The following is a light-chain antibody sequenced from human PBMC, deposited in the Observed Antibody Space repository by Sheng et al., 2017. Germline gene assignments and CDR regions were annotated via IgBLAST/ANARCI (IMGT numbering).Light chain of an antibody. CDR2: SAS. V-gene: IGKV3-15*01. CDR3: QQYNLWPPIT. J-gene: IGKJ5*01. CDR1: QSVYSK. Sequence: EVVMTQSPATLSVSPGERATLSCRASQSVYSKLAWYQQKPGQAPRLLIYSASARATGIPARFSGSGSGTEFTLTISSLQSEDYAVYYCQQYNLWPPITFGQGTRLDIK.